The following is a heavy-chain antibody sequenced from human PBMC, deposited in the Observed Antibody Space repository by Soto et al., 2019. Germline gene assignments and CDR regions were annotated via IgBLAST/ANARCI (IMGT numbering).Heavy chain of an antibody. J-gene: IGHJ6*02. D-gene: IGHD3-9*01. CDR3: GDYNVLTGYHGYGMDV. CDR2: IYLNDDK. CDR1: GFSLSTGGVG. Sequence: QITLKASGPTLVKPTQTLTLTCTFSGFSLSTGGVGVGWLRQPPGKAPEWLALIYLNDDKRYSPSLNSRLTITKDTSKNQVVLTMSNMDPVDTATYYCGDYNVLTGYHGYGMDVWGQGTTVTVSS. V-gene: IGHV2-5*01.